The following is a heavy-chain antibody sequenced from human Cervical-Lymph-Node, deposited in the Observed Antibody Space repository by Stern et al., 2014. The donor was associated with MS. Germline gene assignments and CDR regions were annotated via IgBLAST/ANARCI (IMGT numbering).Heavy chain of an antibody. CDR1: GGSISSYY. D-gene: IGHD3-22*01. J-gene: IGHJ3*02. Sequence: QVQLQESGPGLVKPSETLSLTCTVSGGSISSYYWSWIRQPPGKGLEWIGYIYYSGSTNYNPSFKSRVTISVDTSKNQFSLKLSSVTAADTAVYYCARVKNIGYYDSNGYYAFDIWGQGTMVTVSS. CDR3: ARVKNIGYYDSNGYYAFDI. CDR2: IYYSGST. V-gene: IGHV4-59*01.